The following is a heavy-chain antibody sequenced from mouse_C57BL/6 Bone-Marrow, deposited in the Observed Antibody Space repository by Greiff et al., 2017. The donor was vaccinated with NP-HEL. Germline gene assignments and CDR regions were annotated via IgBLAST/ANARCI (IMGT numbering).Heavy chain of an antibody. CDR3: ARSEYYFDY. J-gene: IGHJ2*01. V-gene: IGHV1-55*01. Sequence: VKLKQPGAELVKPGASVKMSCKASGYTFTSYWITWVKQRPGQGLEWIGDIYPGSGSTNYNEKFKSKATLTVDTSSSTAYMQLSSLTSEDSAVYYCARSEYYFDYWGQGTTLTVSS. CDR1: GYTFTSYW. CDR2: IYPGSGST.